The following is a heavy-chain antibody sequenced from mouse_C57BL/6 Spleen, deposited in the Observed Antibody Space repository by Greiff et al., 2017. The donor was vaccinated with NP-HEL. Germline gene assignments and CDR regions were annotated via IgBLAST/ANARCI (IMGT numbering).Heavy chain of an antibody. D-gene: IGHD1-3*01. CDR3: ANNYPWYFDV. CDR2: INPNNGGT. V-gene: IGHV1-26*01. J-gene: IGHJ1*03. CDR1: GYTFTDYY. Sequence: VQLQQSGPELVKPGASVKISCKASGYTFTDYYMNWVKQSHGKSLEWIGDINPNNGGTSYNQKFKGKATLTVDKSSSTAYMELRSLTSEDSAVYYCANNYPWYFDVWGTGTTVTVSS.